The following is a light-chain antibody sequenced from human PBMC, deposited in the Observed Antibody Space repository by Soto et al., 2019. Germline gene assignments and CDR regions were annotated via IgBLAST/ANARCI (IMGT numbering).Light chain of an antibody. J-gene: IGLJ2*01. CDR3: QSYDTNTVV. V-gene: IGLV6-57*04. Sequence: NFMLTQPHSVSESPGKTVTISCTRNSGSIASNHVQWYQQRPGSAPTTVIYQNDQRPSGVPDRLSGSIDSSSNSASLTISGLKTEDEAAYYCQSYDTNTVVFGGGTKLTVL. CDR2: QND. CDR1: SGSIASNH.